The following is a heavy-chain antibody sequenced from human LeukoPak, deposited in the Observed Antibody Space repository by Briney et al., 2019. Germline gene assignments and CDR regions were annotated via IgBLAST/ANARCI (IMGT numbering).Heavy chain of an antibody. Sequence: PGGSLRLSCAASGFTFSNYEMNWVRQAPGKGLEWVSYISTSDTIVRYADSVRGRFTISRDNAKNSLYLQMNSLRAEDMALYYCARKCRDSSGYYYYYYYMDVWGKGTTVTVSS. CDR1: GFTFSNYE. D-gene: IGHD3-22*01. V-gene: IGHV3-48*03. CDR3: ARKCRDSSGYYYYYYYMDV. J-gene: IGHJ6*03. CDR2: ISTSDTIV.